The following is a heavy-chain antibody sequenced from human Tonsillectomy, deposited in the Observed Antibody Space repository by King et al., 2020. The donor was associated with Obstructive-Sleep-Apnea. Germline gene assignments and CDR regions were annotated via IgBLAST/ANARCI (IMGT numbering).Heavy chain of an antibody. CDR2: IYSGGST. Sequence: VQLVESGGGLVQPGGSLRLSCAASGFTVSSNYVSWVRQAPGKGLEGVSVIYSGGSTYYADSVKGRFTNSRDNSKNTLYLQMDSLRAEDTAVYYCARDVQIAARGNWGQGTLVTVSS. D-gene: IGHD6-6*01. V-gene: IGHV3-66*01. J-gene: IGHJ4*02. CDR1: GFTVSSNY. CDR3: ARDVQIAARGN.